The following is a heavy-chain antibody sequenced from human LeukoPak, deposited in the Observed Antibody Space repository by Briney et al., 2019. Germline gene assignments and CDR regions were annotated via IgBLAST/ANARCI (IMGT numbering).Heavy chain of an antibody. J-gene: IGHJ4*02. CDR1: GYPISSGYY. CDR2: IYHNGNT. Sequence: SETLSLTCAVSGYPISSGYYWGWIRQPPGKGLEWIGTIYHNGNTYYNPSLKSRVTISVDTSKNQFSLKLSSVTAADTAVYYCARVRYNYGDSDYWGQGTLVTVSS. D-gene: IGHD5-18*01. V-gene: IGHV4-38-2*01. CDR3: ARVRYNYGDSDY.